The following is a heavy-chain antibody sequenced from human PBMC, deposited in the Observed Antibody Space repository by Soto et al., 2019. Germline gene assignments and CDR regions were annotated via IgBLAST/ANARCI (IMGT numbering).Heavy chain of an antibody. CDR2: IIPIFGTA. V-gene: IGHV1-69*13. D-gene: IGHD1-26*01. J-gene: IGHJ6*02. Sequence: SVKVSCKASGGTFSSYAISWVRQAPGQGLEWMGGIIPIFGTANYAQKFQGRVTITADESTSTAYMELSSLRSEDTAVYYCARDRVGATTPLGGMDVWGQGTTVTVSS. CDR1: GGTFSSYA. CDR3: ARDRVGATTPLGGMDV.